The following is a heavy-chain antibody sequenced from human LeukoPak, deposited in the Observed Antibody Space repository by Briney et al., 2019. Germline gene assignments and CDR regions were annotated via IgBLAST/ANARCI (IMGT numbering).Heavy chain of an antibody. CDR1: GXSFTSYW. CDR3: ARVSVVVPAADY. Sequence: LKISCXXSGXSFTSYWISWVRQMPGKGLEWMGRIDPSDSYTNYSPSFQGHVTISADKSISTAYLQWSSLKASDTAMYYCARVSVVVPAADYWGQGTLVTVSS. D-gene: IGHD2-2*01. CDR2: IDPSDSYT. V-gene: IGHV5-10-1*01. J-gene: IGHJ4*02.